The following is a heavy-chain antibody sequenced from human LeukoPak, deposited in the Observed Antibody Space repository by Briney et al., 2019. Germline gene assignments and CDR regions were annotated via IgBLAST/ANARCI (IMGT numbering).Heavy chain of an antibody. J-gene: IGHJ4*02. Sequence: GASLRLSCAASEFTFSSYWMHWVRQAPGKGLELVSGISWNCGSICYADSVNGRFTISRDNANNSQFLQMNSLIADDTASYYFAKDKDDILTGYLVYWGQGTLVTVYS. V-gene: IGHV3-9*01. CDR1: EFTFSSYW. CDR3: AKDKDDILTGYLVY. D-gene: IGHD3-9*01. CDR2: ISWNCGSI.